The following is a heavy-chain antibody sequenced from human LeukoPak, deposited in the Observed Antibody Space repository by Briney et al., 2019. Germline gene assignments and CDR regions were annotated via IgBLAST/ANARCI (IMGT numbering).Heavy chain of an antibody. CDR3: ARDLYVGGGTER. CDR2: ISSSGSTI. CDR1: GFTFSSYS. D-gene: IGHD4-23*01. V-gene: IGHV3-48*04. J-gene: IGHJ4*02. Sequence: GGSLRLSCAASGFTFSSYSMNWVRQAPGKGLEWVSYISSSGSTIYYADSVKGRFTISRDNAKNPLYLQMNNLRAEDTAVYYCARDLYVGGGTERGGQGTLVTVSS.